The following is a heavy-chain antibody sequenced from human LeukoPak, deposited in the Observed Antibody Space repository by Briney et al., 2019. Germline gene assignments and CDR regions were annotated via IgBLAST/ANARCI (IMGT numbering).Heavy chain of an antibody. D-gene: IGHD3-10*01. CDR2: IIPIFGTA. V-gene: IGHV1-69*13. Sequence: SVKVSCKASGGTFSSYAISWVRQAPGQGLEWMGGIIPIFGTANYAQKFQGRVTITADESTSTAYMELSSLRSEDTAVYYCARGSLSRGAFDIWGQGTMVTVSS. CDR1: GGTFSSYA. CDR3: ARGSLSRGAFDI. J-gene: IGHJ3*02.